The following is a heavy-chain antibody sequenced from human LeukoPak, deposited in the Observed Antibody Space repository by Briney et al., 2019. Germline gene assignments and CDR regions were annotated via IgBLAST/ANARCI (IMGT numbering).Heavy chain of an antibody. CDR2: IYYTGST. D-gene: IGHD3-10*01. CDR3: ARGRLGESYGYYLDY. Sequence: PSETLSLTCTVSGGAISSYYWSWIRQPPGKGLEWIGYIYYTGSTNYNPSLKSRVTISVDTSKNQFSLKLTSVTAADTAVYYCARGRLGESYGYYLDYWGQGTLVTVSS. J-gene: IGHJ4*02. V-gene: IGHV4-59*01. CDR1: GGAISSYY.